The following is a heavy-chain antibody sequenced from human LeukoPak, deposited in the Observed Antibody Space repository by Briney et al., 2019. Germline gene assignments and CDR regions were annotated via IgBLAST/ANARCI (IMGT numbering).Heavy chain of an antibody. D-gene: IGHD4-17*01. V-gene: IGHV4-59*01. J-gene: IGHJ4*02. CDR2: IYYSGST. Sequence: PSETLSLTCTVSGGSISSYYWSWIRQPPGKGLEWIGYIYYSGSTNYNPSLKSRVTISVDTSKNQFSLKLSSVTAADTAVYYCASQYGDYVFDYWGQGTLVTVSS. CDR1: GGSISSYY. CDR3: ASQYGDYVFDY.